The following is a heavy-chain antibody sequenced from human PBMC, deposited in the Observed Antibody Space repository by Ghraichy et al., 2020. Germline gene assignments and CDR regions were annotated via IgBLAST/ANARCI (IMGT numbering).Heavy chain of an antibody. CDR2: ISGSGKTI. J-gene: IGHJ6*02. Sequence: SLNISCAASGFTFRNYEMHWVRQAPGKGLEWVSYISGSGKTIYHADSVKGRFTISRDNAKNSLLLQMNSLRAEDTAVYYCARELRDDYGDYIYGMDVWGQGTTVTVSS. V-gene: IGHV3-48*03. D-gene: IGHD4-17*01. CDR1: GFTFRNYE. CDR3: ARELRDDYGDYIYGMDV.